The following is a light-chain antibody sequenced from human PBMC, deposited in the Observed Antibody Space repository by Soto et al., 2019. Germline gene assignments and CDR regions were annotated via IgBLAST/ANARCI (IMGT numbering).Light chain of an antibody. CDR1: QSVGSS. Sequence: VLTQSPDTLSLSPGERATLSCRAIQSVGSSSLGWYQQKPGQAPRLVIYGASTRATGIPDRFSGSGSGTEFTLTISSLQSEDFAVYYCQQYNNWPPITFGQGTRLEIK. V-gene: IGKV3-15*01. J-gene: IGKJ5*01. CDR2: GAS. CDR3: QQYNNWPPIT.